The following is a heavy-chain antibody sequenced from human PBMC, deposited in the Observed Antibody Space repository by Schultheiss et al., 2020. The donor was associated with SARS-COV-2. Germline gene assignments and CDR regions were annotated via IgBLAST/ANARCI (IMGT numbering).Heavy chain of an antibody. CDR3: AKTYSRGWGAFDN. CDR2: ISYDGSNK. D-gene: IGHD6-19*01. Sequence: GGSLRLSCAASGFTFSSYGMHWVRQAPGKGLEWVAVISYDGSNKYYADSVKGRLTISRDNSSNTVYLQMNSLSAEDTAVYYCAKTYSRGWGAFDNWGQGTLVTVSS. J-gene: IGHJ4*02. CDR1: GFTFSSYG. V-gene: IGHV3-30*18.